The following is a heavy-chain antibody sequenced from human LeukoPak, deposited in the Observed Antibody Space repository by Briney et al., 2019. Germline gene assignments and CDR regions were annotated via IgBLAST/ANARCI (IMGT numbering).Heavy chain of an antibody. J-gene: IGHJ4*02. CDR2: ISHDLTYQ. Sequence: GGSLRLSCAASGFIFSAYGMHWVRQAPDKGLEWVAVISHDLTYQAYADSVKGRFTISRDDSKNTLYVQMNSLRTEDTAFYYCARDVNNYFDYWGLGTLVTVSS. CDR1: GFIFSAYG. CDR3: ARDVNNYFDY. V-gene: IGHV3-30*03.